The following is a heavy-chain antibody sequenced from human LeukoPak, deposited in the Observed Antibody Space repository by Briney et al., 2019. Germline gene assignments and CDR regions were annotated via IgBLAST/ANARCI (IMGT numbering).Heavy chain of an antibody. V-gene: IGHV4-59*01. CDR1: GGSISSYY. CDR3: ARGVVAAPQTFDY. Sequence: SETLSLTCTVSGGSISSYYWSWIRQPPGKGLQWIGYIYYSGSTNYNPSLKSRVTISVDTSKNQFSLKLTSVTAADTAVYYCARGVVAAPQTFDYWGQGNLVTVSS. J-gene: IGHJ4*02. D-gene: IGHD2-15*01. CDR2: IYYSGST.